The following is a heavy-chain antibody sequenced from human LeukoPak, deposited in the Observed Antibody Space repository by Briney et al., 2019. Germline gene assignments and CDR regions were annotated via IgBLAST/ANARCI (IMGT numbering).Heavy chain of an antibody. V-gene: IGHV4-38-2*01. J-gene: IGHJ4*02. CDR1: GFTFSSYN. CDR2: IYHSGST. CDR3: ARAQGGSERGAFDY. D-gene: IGHD3-10*01. Sequence: PGGSLRLSCAASGFTFSSYNMNWVRQAPGKGLEWIGSIYHSGSTYYNPSLKSRVTISVDTSKNQFSLKLSSVTAADTAVYYCARAQGGSERGAFDYWGQGTLVTVSS.